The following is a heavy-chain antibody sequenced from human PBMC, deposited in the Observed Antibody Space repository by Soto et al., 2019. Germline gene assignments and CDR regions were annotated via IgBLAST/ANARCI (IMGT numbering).Heavy chain of an antibody. D-gene: IGHD3-3*01. CDR3: ARWSYLDY. Sequence: GSLRLSCAASGFSFGSYALSWVRQAPGKGLEWVSTISGSDGKTFYADSVKGRFSISRDTSQSTLYLQMNSLRADDTAMYYCARWSYLDYWGQGTRITVSS. V-gene: IGHV3-23*01. J-gene: IGHJ4*02. CDR1: GFSFGSYA. CDR2: ISGSDGKT.